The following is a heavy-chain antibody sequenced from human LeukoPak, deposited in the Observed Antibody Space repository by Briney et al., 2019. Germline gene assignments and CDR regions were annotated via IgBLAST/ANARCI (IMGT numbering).Heavy chain of an antibody. V-gene: IGHV3-23*01. D-gene: IGHD4-17*01. CDR2: ISGSGGTT. CDR3: AKVRDYGDYGEFDY. J-gene: IGHJ4*02. Sequence: GGSLRLSCAASGLTFNNYAINWVRQAPGKGLEWVSAISGSGGTTYYAGSVKGRFTVSRDNSKNTVYLQMNSLRVEDTALCYCAKVRDYGDYGEFDYWGQGTLVTVSS. CDR1: GLTFNNYA.